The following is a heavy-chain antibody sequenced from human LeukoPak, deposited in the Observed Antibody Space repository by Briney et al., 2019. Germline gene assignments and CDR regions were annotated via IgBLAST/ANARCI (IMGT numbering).Heavy chain of an antibody. V-gene: IGHV1-8*01. D-gene: IGHD1-26*01. J-gene: IGHJ6*02. Sequence: ASVKVSCKASGYTLTNYGINWVRQATGQGLEWMGWMNPNSGHTGYTQKFQGRVSMTRDTSISTAYMELNSLRSEDTAVYYCVRVQSGSYARYGMDVWGQGTTVTVSS. CDR2: MNPNSGHT. CDR1: GYTLTNYG. CDR3: VRVQSGSYARYGMDV.